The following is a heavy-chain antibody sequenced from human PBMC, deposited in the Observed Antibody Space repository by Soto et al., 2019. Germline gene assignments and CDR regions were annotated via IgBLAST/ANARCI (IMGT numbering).Heavy chain of an antibody. CDR1: GYTFTSYG. CDR3: ARAGYSSSWYVRGYNWFDP. V-gene: IGHV1-18*01. CDR2: ISAYNGNI. Sequence: ASVKVSCKASGYTFTSYGISWVRQAPGQGLEWMGWISAYNGNINYAQKLQGRVTMTTDTSTSTAYMELRSLRSDDTAVYYCARAGYSSSWYVRGYNWFDPWGQGTLVTVSS. D-gene: IGHD6-13*01. J-gene: IGHJ5*02.